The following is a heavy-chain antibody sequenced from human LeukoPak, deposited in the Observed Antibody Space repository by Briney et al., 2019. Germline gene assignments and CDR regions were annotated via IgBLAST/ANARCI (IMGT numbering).Heavy chain of an antibody. Sequence: GESLKISCKGSGYSFTSYWIGWVRQVPGKGLEWMGIIYPGDSDTRYSPSFQGQVTISADKSISTAYLQWSSLKASDTAMYYCARSVWELLTMDAFDIWGQGTMVTVSS. V-gene: IGHV5-51*01. CDR1: GYSFTSYW. CDR2: IYPGDSDT. J-gene: IGHJ3*02. D-gene: IGHD1-26*01. CDR3: ARSVWELLTMDAFDI.